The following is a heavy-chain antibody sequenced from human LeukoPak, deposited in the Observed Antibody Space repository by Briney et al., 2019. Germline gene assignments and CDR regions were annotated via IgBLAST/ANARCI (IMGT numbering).Heavy chain of an antibody. D-gene: IGHD3-16*02. CDR1: GGSIGSGDYY. V-gene: IGHV4-30-4*01. CDR3: ARAVGHDYVWGSYRVYFDY. CDR2: IYYSGST. Sequence: PSETLSLTCTVSGGSIGSGDYYWSWIRQPPGKGLEWIGYIYYSGSTYYNPSLKSRVTISVDTSKNQFSLKLSSVTAADTAVYYCARAVGHDYVWGSYRVYFDYWGQGTLVTVSS. J-gene: IGHJ4*02.